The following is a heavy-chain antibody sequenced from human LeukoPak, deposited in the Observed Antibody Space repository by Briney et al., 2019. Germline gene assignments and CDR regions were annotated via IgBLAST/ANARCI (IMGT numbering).Heavy chain of an antibody. CDR1: GYNFTGSY. V-gene: IGHV1-2*02. Sequence: ASVKVSCKGSGYNFTGSYMHWVRQAPGQGLQWMAWINPNTGATKYAQKFQGRVTMTSDTSMNTAYMELSRLTSDDTAVYYCTRDLTIFGVVGVYFDPWGQGTLVIVSS. D-gene: IGHD3-3*01. CDR2: INPNTGAT. J-gene: IGHJ5*02. CDR3: TRDLTIFGVVGVYFDP.